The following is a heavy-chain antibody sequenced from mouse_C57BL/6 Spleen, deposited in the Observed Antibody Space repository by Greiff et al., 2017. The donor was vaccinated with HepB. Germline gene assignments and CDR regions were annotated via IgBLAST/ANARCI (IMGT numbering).Heavy chain of an antibody. Sequence: EVMLVESGGGLVKPGGSLKLSCAASGFTFSSYAMSWVRQTPEKRLEWVATISDGGSYTYYPDNVKGRFTISRDNAKNNLYLQMSHLKSEDTAMYYCARGTYDYDEEDYYFDYWGQGTTLTVSS. V-gene: IGHV5-4*03. CDR3: ARGTYDYDEEDYYFDY. CDR1: GFTFSSYA. J-gene: IGHJ2*01. D-gene: IGHD2-4*01. CDR2: ISDGGSYT.